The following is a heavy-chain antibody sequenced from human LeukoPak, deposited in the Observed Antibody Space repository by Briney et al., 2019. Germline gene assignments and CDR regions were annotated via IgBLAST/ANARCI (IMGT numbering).Heavy chain of an antibody. D-gene: IGHD3-9*01. Sequence: KPSETLSLTCTVSNGSISSGGFYWGWIRQPPGKGLEWIGSVYYSGSASYNPSLKSRVTISVDTSKSQFSLKLTSVTAADTAMYYCARQTYYDILTGYYKGEIDYWGQGTLVTVSS. CDR1: NGSISSGGFY. V-gene: IGHV4-39*01. CDR2: VYYSGSA. J-gene: IGHJ4*02. CDR3: ARQTYYDILTGYYKGEIDY.